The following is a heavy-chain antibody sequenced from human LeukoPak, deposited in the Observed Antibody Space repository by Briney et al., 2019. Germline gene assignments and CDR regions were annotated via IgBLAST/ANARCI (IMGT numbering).Heavy chain of an antibody. V-gene: IGHV4-4*07. CDR1: GASIGSFY. D-gene: IGHD6-13*01. CDR2: LYNGGDT. Sequence: SETLSLTCTVSGASIGSFYWVWIRQPAGKGLEWIGRLYNGGDTNYSPSLRSRVTMPVDTSKNQFSLKLKSVTAADTAVYYCARGVEASGVGFYAFDIWGQGAMVTVSS. J-gene: IGHJ3*02. CDR3: ARGVEASGVGFYAFDI.